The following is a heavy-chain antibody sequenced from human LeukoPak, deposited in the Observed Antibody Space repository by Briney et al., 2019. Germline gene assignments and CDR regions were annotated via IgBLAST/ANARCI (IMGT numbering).Heavy chain of an antibody. V-gene: IGHV4-38-2*02. CDR2: IYHSGST. Sequence: SETLSLTCTVSGYSISSGYYWGWIRQPPGKGLEWIGSIYHSGSTYYNPSLKSRVTISVDTSKNQFSLKLSSVTAADTAVYYCARNIVVVPAAISYFDYWGREPWSPSPQ. CDR1: GYSISSGYY. CDR3: ARNIVVVPAAISYFDY. J-gene: IGHJ4*02. D-gene: IGHD2-2*02.